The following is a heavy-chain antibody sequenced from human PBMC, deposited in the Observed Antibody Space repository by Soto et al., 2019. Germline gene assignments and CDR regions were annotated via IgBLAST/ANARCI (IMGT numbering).Heavy chain of an antibody. Sequence: ASLKVSFNASGSTITSYAMHWVRQAPGQGLEWMGGTIPALGKTHYIEKFQGRVTITVDDATRTVYMEVRDLTSEDTAIYYCARGPFRPSAMDVWGQGTTVNVSS. V-gene: IGHV1-3*01. CDR3: ARGPFRPSAMDV. J-gene: IGHJ6*02. CDR1: GSTITSYA. CDR2: TIPALGKT. D-gene: IGHD3-10*01.